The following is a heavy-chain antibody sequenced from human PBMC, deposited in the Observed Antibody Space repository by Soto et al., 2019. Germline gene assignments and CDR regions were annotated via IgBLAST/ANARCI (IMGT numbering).Heavy chain of an antibody. D-gene: IGHD1-26*01. Sequence: SETLSLTCAVYCGSFSGYYWSWIRQPPGKGLEWIGEISHSGSTNYNPSLKSRVTISVDTSKDQFSLKLRSVTAADTAVYYCALLRVGATNFDYWGQGTLVTVSS. V-gene: IGHV4-34*01. CDR2: ISHSGST. CDR1: CGSFSGYY. CDR3: ALLRVGATNFDY. J-gene: IGHJ4*02.